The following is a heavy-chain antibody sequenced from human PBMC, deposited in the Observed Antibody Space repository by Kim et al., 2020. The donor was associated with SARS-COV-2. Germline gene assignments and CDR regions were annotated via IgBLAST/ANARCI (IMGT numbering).Heavy chain of an antibody. V-gene: IGHV1-69*02. CDR3: ARTNAHYDILTGPFDY. J-gene: IGHJ4*02. Sequence: KFQGGVTITADKSTSTAYMELSSLRSEDTAVYYCARTNAHYDILTGPFDYWGQGTLVTVSS. D-gene: IGHD3-9*01.